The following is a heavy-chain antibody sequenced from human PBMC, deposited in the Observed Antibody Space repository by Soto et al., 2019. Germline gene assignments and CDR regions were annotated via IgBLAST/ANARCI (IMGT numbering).Heavy chain of an antibody. Sequence: SETLSLTCTVSGGSISSYYWSWIRQPAGKGLEWIGRIYTSGSTNYNPSLKSRVTMSVDTSKNQFSLKLSSVTAADTAVYYCARGFSGGSCYSCYYYGMDVWGQGTTVTVSS. D-gene: IGHD2-15*01. CDR2: IYTSGST. J-gene: IGHJ6*02. CDR1: GGSISSYY. V-gene: IGHV4-4*07. CDR3: ARGFSGGSCYSCYYYGMDV.